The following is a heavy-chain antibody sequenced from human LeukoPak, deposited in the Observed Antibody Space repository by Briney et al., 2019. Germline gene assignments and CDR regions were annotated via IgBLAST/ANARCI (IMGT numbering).Heavy chain of an antibody. CDR2: ISGSSSYI. J-gene: IGHJ4*02. V-gene: IGHV3-21*01. CDR3: ARDRSAEYYFDY. Sequence: GGSLRLSCAASGFSFSSYTMNWVRQAPGKGLEWVSSISGSSSYIYYAESVKGRFTISRDNAKHSLFLQMNSLRAEDTAVYYCARDRSAEYYFDYWGQGTLVTVSA. D-gene: IGHD3-3*01. CDR1: GFSFSSYT.